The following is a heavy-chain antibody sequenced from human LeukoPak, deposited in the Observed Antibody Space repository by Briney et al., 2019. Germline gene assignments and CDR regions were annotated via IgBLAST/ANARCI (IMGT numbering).Heavy chain of an antibody. D-gene: IGHD3-22*01. V-gene: IGHV1-69*06. CDR2: IIPIFGTA. J-gene: IGHJ4*02. CDR1: GGTFSSYA. Sequence: SVKVSCKASGGTFSSYAISWVRQAPGQGLEWMGGIIPIFGTANYAQKFQGRVTITADKSTSTAYMELSSLRSEDTAVYYCARVPYYDSSSIWFDYWGQGTLVTVSS. CDR3: ARVPYYDSSSIWFDY.